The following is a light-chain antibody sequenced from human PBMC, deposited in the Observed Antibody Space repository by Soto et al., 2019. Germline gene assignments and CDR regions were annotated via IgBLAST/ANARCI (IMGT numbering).Light chain of an antibody. J-gene: IGLJ1*01. Sequence: QSALTQPRSVSGSPGQSVTISCTGTSSDVGCYNYVSWYQQHPGKAPKLMIYDVSKRPSGVPDRFSGSKSGNTASLTISGLQAEDEADYYCCSYAGSYTDVFGTGTKLTVL. V-gene: IGLV2-11*01. CDR3: CSYAGSYTDV. CDR1: SSDVGCYNY. CDR2: DVS.